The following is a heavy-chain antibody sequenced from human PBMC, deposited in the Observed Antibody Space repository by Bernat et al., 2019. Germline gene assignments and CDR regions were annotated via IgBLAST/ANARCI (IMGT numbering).Heavy chain of an antibody. D-gene: IGHD2-2*01. Sequence: QVQLVQSGAEVKKPGASVKVSCKASGYTFTSYAMHWVRQAPGQRLEWMGWINAGNGNTKYSQKFQGRVTITRDTSASTAYMELSSLRSEDTAVYYCASRYCSSTSGHYYYYMDVWGKGTTVTVSS. CDR3: ASRYCSSTSGHYYYYMDV. CDR1: GYTFTSYA. CDR2: INAGNGNT. J-gene: IGHJ6*03. V-gene: IGHV1-3*01.